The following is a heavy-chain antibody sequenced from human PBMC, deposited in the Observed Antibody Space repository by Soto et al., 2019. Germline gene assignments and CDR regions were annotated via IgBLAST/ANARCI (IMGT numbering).Heavy chain of an antibody. D-gene: IGHD5-18*01. J-gene: IGHJ4*02. CDR3: ARGYGRNFDY. V-gene: IGHV4-39*01. CDR2: IYHTGNA. Sequence: SETLSLTCSVSGDSISNSRFYWAWIRQPPGEGLEWIGSIYHTGNAYYNPSLKSRVTISVDTSKNQFSLKLTSVTAADAALYYCARGYGRNFDYWGQGTLVTVSS. CDR1: GDSISNSRFY.